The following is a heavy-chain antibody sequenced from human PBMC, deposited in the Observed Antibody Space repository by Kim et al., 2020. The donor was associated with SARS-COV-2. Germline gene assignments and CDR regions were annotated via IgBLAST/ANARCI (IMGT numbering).Heavy chain of an antibody. CDR1: GFTFSSYA. D-gene: IGHD2-15*01. J-gene: IGHJ1*01. V-gene: IGHV3-23*01. CDR2: LSGSGGST. CDR3: AKGFCISDSCYSRQYFQH. Sequence: GGSLRLSCEASGFTFSSYAMNWVRQAPGKGLEWVSSLSGSGGSTYYADSVKGRFTMYRDNSKNTLYLQMNSLRAEDTAVYYCAKGFCISDSCYSRQYFQHWGQGTLITVSS.